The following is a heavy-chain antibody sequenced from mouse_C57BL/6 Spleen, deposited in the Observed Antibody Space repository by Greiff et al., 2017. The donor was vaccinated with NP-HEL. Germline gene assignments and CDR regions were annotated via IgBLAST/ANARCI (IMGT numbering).Heavy chain of an antibody. J-gene: IGHJ4*01. Sequence: QVQLQQSGAELVKPGASVKLSCKASGYTFTEYTIHWVKQRSGQGLEWIGWFYPGSGSIKYNEKFKDKATLTADKSSSTIYMELSRWTSEDAAVYFCEREEVDYDDGYYAMDYWGQGTSVTVSS. CDR2: FYPGSGSI. D-gene: IGHD2-4*01. CDR1: GYTFTEYT. V-gene: IGHV1-62-2*01. CDR3: EREEVDYDDGYYAMDY.